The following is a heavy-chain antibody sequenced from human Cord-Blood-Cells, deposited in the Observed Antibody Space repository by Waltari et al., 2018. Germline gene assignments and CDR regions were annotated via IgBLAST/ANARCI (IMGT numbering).Heavy chain of an antibody. CDR2: IFSNDEK. J-gene: IGHJ4*02. Sequence: QVTLKESGPVLVKPTETLTLTCTVSGFSLSNARMGVSWIRQPPGKALEWLAHIFSNDEKSYSTPLKGRLTISKDTSKSQVVLTMTNMDPVDTATYYCARIGVVWAGYFDYWGQGTLVTVSS. CDR3: ARIGVVWAGYFDY. D-gene: IGHD2-15*01. CDR1: GFSLSNARMG. V-gene: IGHV2-26*01.